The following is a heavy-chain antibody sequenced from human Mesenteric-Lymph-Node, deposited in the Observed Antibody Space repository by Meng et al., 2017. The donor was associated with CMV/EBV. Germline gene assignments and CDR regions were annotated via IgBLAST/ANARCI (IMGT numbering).Heavy chain of an antibody. CDR2: VNWNGRSI. D-gene: IGHD3-3*01. V-gene: IGHV3-20*04. J-gene: IGHJ3*02. CDR1: GFTFEDYV. CDR3: ASGYDFWSGSI. Sequence: GGSLRLSCVVSGFTFEDYVMGWVRQAPGKGPEWVAGVNWNGRSIGYADSVKGRFTISRDNAKKSLYLQMNSLRAEDTAVYYCASGYDFWSGSIWGQGTMVTVSS.